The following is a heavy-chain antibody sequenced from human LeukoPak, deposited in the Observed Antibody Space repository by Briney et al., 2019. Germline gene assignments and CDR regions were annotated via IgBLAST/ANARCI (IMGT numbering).Heavy chain of an antibody. CDR1: GGSSRRDTSY. J-gene: IGHJ4*02. CDR2: IYTSGST. D-gene: IGHD3-16*01. Sequence: SQTLSPTCRVSGGSSRRDTSYWSWIRQPAGKGLEWIGRIYTSGSTNYNPSLESRVTIPVDTSKDQFSLKLSSVTAADTAVYYCARGVSGSYFDYWGQGTLVTVSS. CDR3: ARGVSGSYFDY. V-gene: IGHV4-61*02.